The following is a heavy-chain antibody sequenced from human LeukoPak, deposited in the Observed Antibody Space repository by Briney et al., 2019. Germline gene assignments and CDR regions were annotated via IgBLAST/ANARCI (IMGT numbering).Heavy chain of an antibody. D-gene: IGHD3-22*01. Sequence: QPGGSLRLSCEASGFTVSSFEINWVRQAPGKGLEWVSAISGSSSSTYYADSVKGRFTISRDNSKNTLYLQMNSLRAEDTAVYYCAKVRMITMIAYDAFDIWGQGTMVTVSS. V-gene: IGHV3-23*01. CDR3: AKVRMITMIAYDAFDI. CDR2: ISGSSSST. J-gene: IGHJ3*02. CDR1: GFTVSSFE.